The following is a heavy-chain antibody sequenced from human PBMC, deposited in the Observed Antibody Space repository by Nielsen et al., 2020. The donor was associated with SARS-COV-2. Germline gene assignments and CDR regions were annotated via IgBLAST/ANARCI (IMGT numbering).Heavy chain of an antibody. CDR2: IYSGGST. J-gene: IGHJ3*02. Sequence: GESLKISCAASGFTVSSNYMSWVRQAPGKGLEWVSVIYSGGSTYYADSVKGRFTISRDNSKNTLYLQMNSLRAEDTAVYYCAKDVGYCSGGSCYSKGRWDAFDIWGQGTMVTVSS. CDR1: GFTVSSNY. CDR3: AKDVGYCSGGSCYSKGRWDAFDI. V-gene: IGHV3-66*01. D-gene: IGHD2-15*01.